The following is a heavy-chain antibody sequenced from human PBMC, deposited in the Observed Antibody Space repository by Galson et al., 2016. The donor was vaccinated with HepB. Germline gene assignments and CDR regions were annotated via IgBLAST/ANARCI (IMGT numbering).Heavy chain of an antibody. CDR3: AQVGGPPGYNYPAPFDN. Sequence: SLRLSYAASGFTFSNYALTWVRQPPGTGLEWVSGISRSRSTYYPESVRGRFTISRDTFRSALTLQMNSLTAEDTVLYYCAQVGGPPGYNYPAPFDNWGQGTLVTVSS. CDR2: ISRSRST. CDR1: GFTFSNYA. V-gene: IGHV3-23*01. D-gene: IGHD5-24*01. J-gene: IGHJ4*02.